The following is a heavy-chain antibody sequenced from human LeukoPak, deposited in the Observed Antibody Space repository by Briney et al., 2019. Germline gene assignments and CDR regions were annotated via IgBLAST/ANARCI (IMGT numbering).Heavy chain of an antibody. J-gene: IGHJ4*02. V-gene: IGHV3-48*01. CDR1: GFTFSSYS. Sequence: PGGSLRLSCAASGFTFSSYSMNWVRQAPGKGLEWVSYISSSSSTIYYADSVKGRFTISRDNAKNTLYLQMNSLRAEGTAVYYCATPAYYSNYALFDYWGQGTLVTVSS. CDR3: ATPAYYSNYALFDY. D-gene: IGHD4-11*01. CDR2: ISSSSSTI.